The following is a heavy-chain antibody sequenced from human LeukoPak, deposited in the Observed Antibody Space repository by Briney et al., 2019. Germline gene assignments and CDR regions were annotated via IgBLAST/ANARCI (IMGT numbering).Heavy chain of an antibody. CDR2: ISSSSSTI. D-gene: IGHD6-19*01. J-gene: IGHJ4*02. V-gene: IGHV3-48*04. CDR1: GFTFSSYS. CDR3: ARDNEQWLQYYFDY. Sequence: GGSLRLSCAASGFTFSSYSMNRVRQAPGKGLEWVSYISSSSSTIYYADSVKGRFTISRDNAKNSLYLQMNSLRAEDTAVYYCARDNEQWLQYYFDYWGQGTLVTVSS.